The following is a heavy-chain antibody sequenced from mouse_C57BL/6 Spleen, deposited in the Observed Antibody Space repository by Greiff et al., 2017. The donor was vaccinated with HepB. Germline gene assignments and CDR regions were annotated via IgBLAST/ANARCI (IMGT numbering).Heavy chain of an antibody. D-gene: IGHD2-1*01. CDR1: GYTFTDYN. CDR3: ARSIYGNSWYFDY. V-gene: IGHV1-18*01. Sequence: VQLKQSGPELVKPGASVKIPCKASGYTFTDYNMDWVKQSHGKSLEWIGDINPNNGGTIYNQKFKGKATLTVDKSSSTAYMELRSLTSEDTAVYYCARSIYGNSWYFDYWGQGTTLTVSS. CDR2: INPNNGGT. J-gene: IGHJ2*01.